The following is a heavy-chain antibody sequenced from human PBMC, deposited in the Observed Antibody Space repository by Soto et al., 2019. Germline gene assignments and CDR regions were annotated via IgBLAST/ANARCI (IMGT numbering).Heavy chain of an antibody. J-gene: IGHJ6*02. CDR2: IIHSEST. V-gene: IGHV4-34*12. CDR1: GGSFSAYY. D-gene: IGHD1-26*01. CDR3: ARKRPTDGRWEFANYNGMDV. Sequence: SETLSLTCAVYGGSFSAYYWSWVRQPPGKGLEWIGEIIHSESTKYNPSLKSRVTISVDTSKNQFSLKLSSVTAADTAVYYCARKRPTDGRWEFANYNGMDVWGQGTPVTVSS.